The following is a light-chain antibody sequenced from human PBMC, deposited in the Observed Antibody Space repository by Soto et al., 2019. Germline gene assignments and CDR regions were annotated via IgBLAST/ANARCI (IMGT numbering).Light chain of an antibody. CDR2: AAS. J-gene: IGKJ5*01. CDR3: QQLFDSPIT. CDR1: QVISTS. V-gene: IGKV1-9*01. Sequence: IQLTHSPSFLSPSIGDIVTITFRASQVISTSLAWYQVKPGKAPKLLIYAASTLESGVPSRFSATVSGTEFSLTITSLQPEDFATYYCQQLFDSPITFGQGTRLEIK.